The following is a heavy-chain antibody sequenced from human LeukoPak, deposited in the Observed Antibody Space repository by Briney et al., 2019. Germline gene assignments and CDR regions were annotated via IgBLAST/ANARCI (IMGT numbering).Heavy chain of an antibody. CDR3: AKRGIVIRGLLIIGFHKEAYYFDS. D-gene: IGHD3-10*01. J-gene: IGHJ4*02. CDR2: ISGSAGGT. CDR1: GITLSNYA. Sequence: GGSLRLSCVVSGITLSNYAMSWVRQAPGKGLERVSGISGSAGGTNYADSVKGRFTISRDNSMNTMYLQMNSLRAEDTAVYFCAKRGIVIRGLLIIGFHKEAYYFDSWGPGILVTVSS. V-gene: IGHV3-23*01.